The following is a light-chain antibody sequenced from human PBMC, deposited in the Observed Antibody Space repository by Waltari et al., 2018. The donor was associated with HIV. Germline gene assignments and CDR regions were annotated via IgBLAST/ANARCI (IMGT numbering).Light chain of an antibody. CDR3: CSCPRSSIRYV. Sequence: QSALTQPASASGSPGQSVTISCTGPSSHVGSYHYVSWYQQHPGEAPKLIIYEVTKRPSGVSNRFSGSKSGNTASLTIAGLQAEDEADYYCCSCPRSSIRYVFGTGTKVTVL. CDR1: SSHVGSYHY. J-gene: IGLJ1*01. V-gene: IGLV2-23*02. CDR2: EVT.